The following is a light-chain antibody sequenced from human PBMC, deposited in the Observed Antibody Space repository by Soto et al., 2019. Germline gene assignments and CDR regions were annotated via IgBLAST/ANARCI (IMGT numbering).Light chain of an antibody. CDR3: QQNYSTPPVT. CDR2: WAS. Sequence: DIVMTQSPDSLAVSLGERATINCKSSQSVLYSSNNKNYLAWYQHKPGQPPKLLISWASIRESGVPDRFSGSGSGTDFTLTIRSLQAEDVAVYYCQQNYSTPPVTFGGGTRVEIK. J-gene: IGKJ4*01. V-gene: IGKV4-1*01. CDR1: QSVLYSSNNKNY.